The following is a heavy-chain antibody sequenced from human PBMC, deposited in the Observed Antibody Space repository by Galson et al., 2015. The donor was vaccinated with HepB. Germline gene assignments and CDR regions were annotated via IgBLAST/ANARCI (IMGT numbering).Heavy chain of an antibody. Sequence: SVKVSCKASGGTFGNYAISWVRQAPGQGLEWMGRIIPLLDRSKYAQIFQGRVTITADKSTSTAYMELSGLSSEDTAVYYCARATANLEFTDLPQFLDYLPVAGGPFDIWGQGTMVIVSS. D-gene: IGHD3/OR15-3a*01. V-gene: IGHV1-69*04. CDR3: ARATANLEFTDLPQFLDYLPVAGGPFDI. CDR1: GGTFGNYA. J-gene: IGHJ3*02. CDR2: IIPLLDRS.